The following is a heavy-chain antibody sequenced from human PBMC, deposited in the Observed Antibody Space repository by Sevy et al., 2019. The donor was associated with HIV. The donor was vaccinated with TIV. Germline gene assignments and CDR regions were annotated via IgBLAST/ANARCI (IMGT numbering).Heavy chain of an antibody. V-gene: IGHV3-23*01. CDR3: AKLQSGDCSRTSCRDYYFDS. D-gene: IGHD2-2*01. CDR2: ISGSGGTT. CDR1: GFIFSNYA. J-gene: IGHJ4*02. Sequence: GGSLRLSCATSGFIFSNYAMSWVRQAPGKGLEWVSDISGSGGTTYYADAVRGRFTISRDKSKNTLYLQMDSLRAGDTAVYYCAKLQSGDCSRTSCRDYYFDSWGQGTLVTVSS.